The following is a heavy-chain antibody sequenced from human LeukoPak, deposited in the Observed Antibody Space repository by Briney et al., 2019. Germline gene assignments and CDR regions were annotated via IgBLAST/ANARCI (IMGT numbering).Heavy chain of an antibody. CDR1: GGSISSYY. D-gene: IGHD3-22*01. V-gene: IGHV4-59*12. J-gene: IGHJ4*02. CDR2: IYYSGST. Sequence: SETLPLTCTVSGGSISSYYWSWIRQPPGKGLEWIGYIYYSGSTNYNPSLKSRVTISVDTSKNQFSLKLSSVTAADTAVYYCARGNYYDSSGYYEGIDYWGQGTLVTVSS. CDR3: ARGNYYDSSGYYEGIDY.